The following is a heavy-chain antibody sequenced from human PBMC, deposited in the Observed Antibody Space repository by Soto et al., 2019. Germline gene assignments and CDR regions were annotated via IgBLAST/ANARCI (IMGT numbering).Heavy chain of an antibody. CDR3: ARDPPTDYGPIYMAV. V-gene: IGHV1-69*08. CDR2: IIPILGIA. J-gene: IGHJ6*03. Sequence: QVQLVQSGAAVKKPGSSVKVSCKASGGTFSSYTISWVRQAPGQGLEWMGRIIPILGIANYAQKFQGRVTITADKSTSTAYMELSSLRSEDTAVYYCARDPPTDYGPIYMAVWGKGTTVTVSS. CDR1: GGTFSSYT. D-gene: IGHD4-17*01.